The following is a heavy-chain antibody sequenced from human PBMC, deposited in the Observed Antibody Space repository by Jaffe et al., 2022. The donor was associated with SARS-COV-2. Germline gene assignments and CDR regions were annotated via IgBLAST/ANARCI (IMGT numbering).Heavy chain of an antibody. D-gene: IGHD1-26*01. J-gene: IGHJ4*02. CDR2: IYSSGTT. CDR1: GDSISSGSYY. Sequence: QVQLQESGPGLVNPSQTLSLTCTVSGDSISSGSYYWSWIRQPAGKGLEWIGLIYSSGTTYYSPSLKSRVTISVDTSKNQFSLTLSSVTAADSAVYFCARDRGFGRSHDYWGQGTLVTVSS. V-gene: IGHV4-61*02. CDR3: ARDRGFGRSHDY.